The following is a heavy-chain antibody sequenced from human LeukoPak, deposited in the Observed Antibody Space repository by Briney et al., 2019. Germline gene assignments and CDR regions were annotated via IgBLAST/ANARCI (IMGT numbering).Heavy chain of an antibody. J-gene: IGHJ4*02. D-gene: IGHD4/OR15-4a*01. Sequence: GGSLRLSCSASGFTISTYGMSWVRQAPGKGLEWVSGISISGDITYYADSVQGRFIIFRDNSKNTVYLQMNSLRVEDTAVYYCANEEVPNDYWGQGTLVTVSS. CDR3: ANEEVPNDY. CDR1: GFTISTYG. V-gene: IGHV3-23*01. CDR2: ISISGDIT.